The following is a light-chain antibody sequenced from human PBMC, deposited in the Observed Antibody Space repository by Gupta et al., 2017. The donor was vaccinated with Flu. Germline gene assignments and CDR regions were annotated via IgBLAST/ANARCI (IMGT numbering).Light chain of an antibody. V-gene: IGKV3-20*01. CDR1: QSVSNNY. CDR2: DAS. CDR3: QQYAGSPLT. J-gene: IGKJ4*01. Sequence: EIVLTQTPDTLSLSPGERAALSCRASQSVSNNYLAWYQQKPGQAPRLLIYDASSRATGIPDRFSGSGSGTEFTLTIGRLEPEDFAVYYCQQYAGSPLTFGGGTKVEIK.